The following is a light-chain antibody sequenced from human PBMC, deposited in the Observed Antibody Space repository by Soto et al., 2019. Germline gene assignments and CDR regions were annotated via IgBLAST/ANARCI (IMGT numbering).Light chain of an antibody. J-gene: IGKJ2*01. Sequence: EIVLTQSPGTLSLSPGERATLSCRASQSVSSSYLAWYQQKPGQATRLLIYGASSRATGIPDRFSVSGSVTDFTLTISRLEPEEFAVYYCQQYGSSPPYTFGQGTKLEIK. CDR1: QSVSSSY. V-gene: IGKV3-20*01. CDR3: QQYGSSPPYT. CDR2: GAS.